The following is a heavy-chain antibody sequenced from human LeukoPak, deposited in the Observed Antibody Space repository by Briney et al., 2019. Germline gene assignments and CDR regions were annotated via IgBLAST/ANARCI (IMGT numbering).Heavy chain of an antibody. V-gene: IGHV3-33*01. Sequence: HPGRSLRLSCAASGFTFSSYGMQWVRQAPGKGLEWVAVIWYDGSHKYYTDSVKDRFTISRDNSKNTLYLQMNSLRAEDTAVYYCARVPSYYYDSSGYPDYWGQGTLVTVSS. CDR2: IWYDGSHK. CDR1: GFTFSSYG. D-gene: IGHD3-22*01. CDR3: ARVPSYYYDSSGYPDY. J-gene: IGHJ4*02.